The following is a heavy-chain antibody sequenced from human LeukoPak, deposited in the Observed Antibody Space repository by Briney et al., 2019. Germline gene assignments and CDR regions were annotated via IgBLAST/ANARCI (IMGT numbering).Heavy chain of an antibody. V-gene: IGHV3-48*04. CDR3: ARGDYGDPIRLVRMDV. CDR1: GFTFSSYG. CDR2: ISSSSSTI. Sequence: GGSLRLSCAASGFTFSSYGMHWVRQAPGKGLEWVSYISSSSSTIYYADSVKGRFTISRDNAKNSLDLQMNSLRAEDTAVYYCARGDYGDPIRLVRMDVWGQGTTVTVSS. J-gene: IGHJ6*02. D-gene: IGHD4-17*01.